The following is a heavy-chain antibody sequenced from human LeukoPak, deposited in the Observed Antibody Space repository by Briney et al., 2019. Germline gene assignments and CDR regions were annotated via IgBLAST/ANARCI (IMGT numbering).Heavy chain of an antibody. CDR2: IKSKTDGGTT. D-gene: IGHD3-22*01. J-gene: IGHJ4*02. CDR3: TTTDYYDSRSFDY. Sequence: GGSLRLSCAASGFTFSNAWMSWVRQAPGKGLEWVGRIKSKTDGGTTDYAAPVKGRFTISRDDSKNTLYLQMNSLKTEDTAVYYCTTTDYYDSRSFDYWGQGTLVTVSS. CDR1: GFTFSNAW. V-gene: IGHV3-15*01.